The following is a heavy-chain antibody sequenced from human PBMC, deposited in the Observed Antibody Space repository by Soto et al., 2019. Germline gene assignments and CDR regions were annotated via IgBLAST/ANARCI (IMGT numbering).Heavy chain of an antibody. V-gene: IGHV1-18*04. CDR3: ARGPRYCSSTTCFSGVTWFDP. Sequence: QVQLVQSGPEVRKPGASVKVSCKASGYTFTSYGMSWVRQAPGQGLEWMGWISNYNGNTNYAQKVKDRVTRTTDTSASTTYRELRSLRSDDTAVYYCARGPRYCSSTTCFSGVTWFDPWGQGTLVTVSS. CDR2: ISNYNGNT. J-gene: IGHJ5*02. CDR1: GYTFTSYG. D-gene: IGHD2-2*01.